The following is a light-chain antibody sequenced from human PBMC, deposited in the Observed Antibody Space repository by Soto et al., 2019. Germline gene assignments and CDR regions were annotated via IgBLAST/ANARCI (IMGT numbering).Light chain of an antibody. Sequence: EIVLTQSPGTLSLSPGERGTLSCRASQRISSSSLAWYQHKPGQAPRLLIYGASNRATGIPDRFSGSGSGTDFTLTISRLEPEDFAVYYCQQYGTSPPYTFGQGTKV. CDR2: GAS. CDR1: QRISSSS. J-gene: IGKJ2*01. CDR3: QQYGTSPPYT. V-gene: IGKV3-20*01.